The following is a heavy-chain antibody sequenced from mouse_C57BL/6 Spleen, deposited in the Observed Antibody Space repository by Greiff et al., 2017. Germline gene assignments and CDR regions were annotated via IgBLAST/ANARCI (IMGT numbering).Heavy chain of an antibody. CDR1: GFNIKDDY. Sequence: EVQLQQSGAELVRPGASVKLSCTASGFNIKDDYMHWVKQRPEQGLEWIGWIDPENGDTEYASKFQDKATITADTSSNTAYLQLSSLTSEDTAVYYCTRGGSSPFAYWGQGTLVTVSA. J-gene: IGHJ3*01. V-gene: IGHV14-4*01. CDR3: TRGGSSPFAY. D-gene: IGHD1-1*01. CDR2: IDPENGDT.